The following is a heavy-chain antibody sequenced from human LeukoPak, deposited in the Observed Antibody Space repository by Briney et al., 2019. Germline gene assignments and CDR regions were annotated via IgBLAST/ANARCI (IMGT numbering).Heavy chain of an antibody. CDR2: ITPVIETA. V-gene: IGHV1-69*08. D-gene: IGHD3-10*01. CDR1: GGTFLSHT. CDR3: ARVNLRGSNYNWFDP. J-gene: IGHJ5*02. Sequence: ASVKVSCKTSGGTFLSHTFSWVRQVPGKGLEWMGKITPVIETANYAQTLQGRVSIYADKSTTTVYMDLSGLRPDDTAVYYCARVNLRGSNYNWFDPWGQGTRVTVSS.